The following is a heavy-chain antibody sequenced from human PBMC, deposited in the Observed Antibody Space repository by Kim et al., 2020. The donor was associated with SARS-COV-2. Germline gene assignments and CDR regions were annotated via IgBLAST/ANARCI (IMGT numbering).Heavy chain of an antibody. Sequence: SETLSLTCAVYGGSFSGYYWSWIRQPPGKGLEWIGEINHSGSTNYNPSLKSRVTISVDTSKNQFSLKLSSVTAADTAVYYCARDDFGQLVAFDPWGQGTLVTVSS. CDR3: ARDDFGQLVAFDP. CDR1: GGSFSGYY. V-gene: IGHV4-34*01. D-gene: IGHD6-6*01. J-gene: IGHJ5*02. CDR2: INHSGST.